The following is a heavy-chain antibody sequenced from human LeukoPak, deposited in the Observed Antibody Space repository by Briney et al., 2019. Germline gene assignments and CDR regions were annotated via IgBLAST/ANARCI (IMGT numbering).Heavy chain of an antibody. D-gene: IGHD2-2*01. J-gene: IGHJ5*02. V-gene: IGHV1-69*13. CDR1: GGTFSSYA. CDR2: IIPTFGTA. Sequence: SVKVSCKASGGTFSSYAISWVRQAPGQGLEWMGWIIPTFGTANYAQKFQGRVTITADESTSTAYMELSSLRSEDTAVYYCARDSAGYCSSTSCPPGHWLDPWGQGTLVTVSS. CDR3: ARDSAGYCSSTSCPPGHWLDP.